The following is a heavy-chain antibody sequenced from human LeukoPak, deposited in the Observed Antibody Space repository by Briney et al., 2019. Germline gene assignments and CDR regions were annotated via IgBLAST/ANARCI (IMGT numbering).Heavy chain of an antibody. Sequence: TGGSLTLSCAAYGFAFSSYWMHWVRQAPGKGLVWVSRINSDGSSNSYAYSVKGRFTFSGDYAKNMLYRLMNRLRAEDTAVYYCVRGGSDSGSLVDYWGRGPLVRVSS. J-gene: IGHJ4*02. CDR3: VRGGSDSGSLVDY. CDR2: INSDGSSN. V-gene: IGHV3-74*01. D-gene: IGHD3-10*01. CDR1: GFAFSSYW.